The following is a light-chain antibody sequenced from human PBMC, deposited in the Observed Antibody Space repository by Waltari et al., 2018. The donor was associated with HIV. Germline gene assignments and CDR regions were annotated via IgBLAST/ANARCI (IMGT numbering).Light chain of an antibody. CDR3: LQQHRYPLT. V-gene: IGKV1-17*01. CDR1: EDIGSD. CDR2: SAS. Sequence: DIQLTQSPSSLSASVGDRVTVTCRASEDIGSDLAWYQQRATEAPKRLIYSASSLQNGVPSRFSGVGSGTNFTLTINGLKPEDSATFFCLQQHRYPLTFGGGT. J-gene: IGKJ4*01.